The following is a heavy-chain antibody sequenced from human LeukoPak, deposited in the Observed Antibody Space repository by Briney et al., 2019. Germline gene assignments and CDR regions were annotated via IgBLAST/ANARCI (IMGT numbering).Heavy chain of an antibody. CDR1: GGSISSYY. D-gene: IGHD3-10*01. CDR3: ATMVRGVINY. J-gene: IGHJ4*02. V-gene: IGHV4-39*01. Sequence: SETLSLTCTVSGGSISSYYWGWIRQPPGKGLEWIGSIYYSGSTYYNPSLKSRVTISVDTSKNQFSLKLSSVTAADTAVYYCATMVRGVINYWGQGTLVTVSS. CDR2: IYYSGST.